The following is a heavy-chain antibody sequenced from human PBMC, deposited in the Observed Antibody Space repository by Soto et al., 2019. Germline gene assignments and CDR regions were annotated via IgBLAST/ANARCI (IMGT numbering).Heavy chain of an antibody. V-gene: IGHV3-30-3*01. Sequence: GGSLRLSCAASGFTFSSYAMHWVRQAPGKGLEWVAVISYDGSNKYYADSVKGRFTISRDNSKNTLYLQMNSLRAEDTAVYYCARDLDYKPLGYWGQGTLVTVSS. D-gene: IGHD4-4*01. CDR3: ARDLDYKPLGY. CDR2: ISYDGSNK. CDR1: GFTFSSYA. J-gene: IGHJ4*02.